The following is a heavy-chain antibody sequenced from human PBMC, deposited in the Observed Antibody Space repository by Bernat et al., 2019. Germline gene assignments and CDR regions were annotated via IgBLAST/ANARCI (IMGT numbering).Heavy chain of an antibody. D-gene: IGHD4-17*01. CDR1: GFSVSSSY. J-gene: IGHJ3*02. V-gene: IGHV3-53*02. Sequence: EVQLVETGGGLIQPGGSLRLSCAASGFSVSSSYMSWVRQAPGKGLDWVSILYSGGNTYYADSVRGRFTISRDNSKNTLYRQMNNLRADDTAVYYCASERATVYDAFDIWGQGTIVT. CDR3: ASERATVYDAFDI. CDR2: LYSGGNT.